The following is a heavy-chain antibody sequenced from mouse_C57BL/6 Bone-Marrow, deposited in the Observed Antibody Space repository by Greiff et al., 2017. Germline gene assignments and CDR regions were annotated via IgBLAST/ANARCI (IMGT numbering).Heavy chain of an antibody. CDR2: IRNKANGYTT. J-gene: IGHJ2*01. CDR1: GFTFTDYY. D-gene: IGHD2-3*01. CDR3: ARWLLPHYFDY. Sequence: EVMLVESGGGLVQPGGSLSLSCAASGFTFTDYYMSWVRQPPGKALEWLGFIRNKANGYTTEYSASVKGRFTISRDNSQSILYLQMNALRAEDSATYYCARWLLPHYFDYWGQGTTLTVSS. V-gene: IGHV7-3*01.